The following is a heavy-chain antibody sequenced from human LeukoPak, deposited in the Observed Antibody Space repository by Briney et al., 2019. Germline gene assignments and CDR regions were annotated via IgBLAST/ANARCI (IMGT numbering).Heavy chain of an antibody. Sequence: ASVKVSCKASGYTFTSYDINWVRQATGQGLEWMGWMNPNSGNTGYAQKFQGRVTITRNTSISTAYMELSSLRSEDAAVYYCARRQISLLEWFPLDYWGQGTLVTVSS. J-gene: IGHJ4*02. CDR3: ARRQISLLEWFPLDY. D-gene: IGHD3-3*01. V-gene: IGHV1-8*03. CDR1: GYTFTSYD. CDR2: MNPNSGNT.